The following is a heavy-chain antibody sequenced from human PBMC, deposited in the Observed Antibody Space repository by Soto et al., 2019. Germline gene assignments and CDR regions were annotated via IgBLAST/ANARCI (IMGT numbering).Heavy chain of an antibody. V-gene: IGHV4-39*01. Sequence: SETLSLTCTVSGGSISSSSYYWGWIRQPPGKGLEWIGSIYYSGSTYYNPSLKSRVTISVDTSKNQFSLKLSSVTAADTAVYYCARQITMVRGGNYDYWGQGTLVTVSS. J-gene: IGHJ4*02. D-gene: IGHD3-10*01. CDR2: IYYSGST. CDR1: GGSISSSSYY. CDR3: ARQITMVRGGNYDY.